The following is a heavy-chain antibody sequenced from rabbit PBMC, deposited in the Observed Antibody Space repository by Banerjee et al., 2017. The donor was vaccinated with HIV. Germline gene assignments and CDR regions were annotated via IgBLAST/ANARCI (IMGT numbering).Heavy chain of an antibody. J-gene: IGHJ6*01. D-gene: IGHD1-1*01. V-gene: IGHV1S7*01. CDR3: VRARPYPFVL. Sequence: QLKESGGGLVQPGGSLKLSGKASGFAFSISYMSWVRQAPGKGLEWIGYIDPIFGTTYYASWVNGRFTISSDNAQNTLYLQLRSLTAADTATYFCVRARPYPFVLWGPGTLVTVS. CDR1: GFAFSISY. CDR2: IDPIFGTT.